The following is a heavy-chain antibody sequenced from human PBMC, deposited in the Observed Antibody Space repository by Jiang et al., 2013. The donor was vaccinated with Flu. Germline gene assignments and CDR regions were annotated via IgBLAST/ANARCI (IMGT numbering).Heavy chain of an antibody. CDR1: GGSISSSSYY. CDR3: AKSRDGYNYVAFDI. J-gene: IGHJ3*02. V-gene: IGHV4-39*01. Sequence: LLKPSETLSLTCTVSGGSISSSSYYWGWIRQPPGKGLEWIGSIYYSGSTYYNPSLKSRVTISVDTSKNQFSLKLSSVTAADTAVYYCAKSRDGYNYVAFDIWGQGTMVTVSS. D-gene: IGHD5-24*01. CDR2: IYYSGST.